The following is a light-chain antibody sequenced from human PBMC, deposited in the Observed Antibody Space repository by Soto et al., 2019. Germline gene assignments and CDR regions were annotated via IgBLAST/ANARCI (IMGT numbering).Light chain of an antibody. CDR1: SSDVGSYNL. CDR2: EGS. V-gene: IGLV2-23*01. CDR3: SSYADTNNLV. J-gene: IGLJ2*01. Sequence: QSALTQPASVSGSPGQSITISCTGTSSDVGSYNLVSWYQQHPGKAPKLMIYEGSKRPSGVSNRFSGSKSGNTASLTISGLQAEDEADYYCSSYADTNNLVFGGGTKLTVL.